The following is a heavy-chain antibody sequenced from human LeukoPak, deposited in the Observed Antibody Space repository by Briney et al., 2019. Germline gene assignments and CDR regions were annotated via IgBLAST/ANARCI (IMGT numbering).Heavy chain of an antibody. J-gene: IGHJ3*02. CDR2: TYYSGST. Sequence: SETLSLTCTVSGASINTYYWSWVRQPPGKALEWIGNTYYSGSTNYNPSLKSRVTISVGTSKDRFSLKLTSVTAADTAAYYCASARFSMTPYAFDIWGRGTMVTVSS. D-gene: IGHD2/OR15-2a*01. CDR3: ASARFSMTPYAFDI. CDR1: GASINTYY. V-gene: IGHV4-59*01.